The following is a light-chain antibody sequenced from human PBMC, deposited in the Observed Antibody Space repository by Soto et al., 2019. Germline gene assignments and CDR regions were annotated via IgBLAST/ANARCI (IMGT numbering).Light chain of an antibody. CDR3: QQGDSFPFT. V-gene: IGKV1-12*01. Sequence: DIQMTQSPSSVSASVGDSVTITCRASQDISSWVAWYQQKPGKAPKLLISAASSLQSGVPGRFSGSGSGTDFTLIISSLQPEDFATYFCQQGDSFPFTFGGGTKV. J-gene: IGKJ4*01. CDR1: QDISSW. CDR2: AAS.